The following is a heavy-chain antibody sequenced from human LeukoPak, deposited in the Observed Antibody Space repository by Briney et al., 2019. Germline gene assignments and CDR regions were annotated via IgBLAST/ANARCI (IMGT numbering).Heavy chain of an antibody. V-gene: IGHV4-39*01. Sequence: SETLSLTCTVSGGSTSSSSYYWGWIRQPPGKGLEWIGSIYYSGSTYYNPSLKSRVTISVDTSKNQFSLKLSSVTAADTAVYYCARWYSSGWYGGDYWGQGTLVTVSS. D-gene: IGHD6-19*01. CDR3: ARWYSSGWYGGDY. CDR1: GGSTSSSSYY. CDR2: IYYSGST. J-gene: IGHJ4*02.